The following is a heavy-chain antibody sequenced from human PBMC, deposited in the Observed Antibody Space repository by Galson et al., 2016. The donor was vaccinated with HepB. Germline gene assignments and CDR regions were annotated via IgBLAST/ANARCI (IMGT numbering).Heavy chain of an antibody. V-gene: IGHV3-21*01. CDR2: ISRSSSLI. J-gene: IGHJ2*01. D-gene: IGHD2-15*01. CDR1: GFTFSSDS. Sequence: SLRLSCADSGFTFSSDSMNWVRQAPGKGLEWISSISRSSSLIYYADSVTGRFTISRDNAKRSLSLQMNSLRVEDTAVYYCVREGGYCYGDSCRYFDLWGRGTAVTVSS. CDR3: VREGGYCYGDSCRYFDL.